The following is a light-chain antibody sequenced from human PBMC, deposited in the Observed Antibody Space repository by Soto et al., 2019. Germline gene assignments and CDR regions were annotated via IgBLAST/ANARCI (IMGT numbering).Light chain of an antibody. CDR2: DDS. CDR1: QSISSW. Sequence: QMTQSAATVSSSVGERVTITCMASQSISSWLTWYQQKPGKDHKLLIYDDSSLESGVQSRFSGSGSGTEFTLTISSLQPDDFAAYYCQQYDSFPCTFGEGTKVDI. J-gene: IGKJ1*01. V-gene: IGKV1-5*01. CDR3: QQYDSFPCT.